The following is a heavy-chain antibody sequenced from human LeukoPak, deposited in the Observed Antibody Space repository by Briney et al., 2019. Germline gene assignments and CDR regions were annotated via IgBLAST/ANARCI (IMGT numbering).Heavy chain of an antibody. D-gene: IGHD3-22*01. Sequence: GGSLRLSCAASGFTFSSYAMSWVRQAPGKGLEWVSAISGSGGSTYYADSVKGRFTISRDNSKNTLYLQMNSLRAEDTAVYYCAKDLYAYYESSGYSAHAFDIWGQGTMVTVSS. CDR1: GFTFSSYA. J-gene: IGHJ3*02. V-gene: IGHV3-23*01. CDR3: AKDLYAYYESSGYSAHAFDI. CDR2: ISGSGGST.